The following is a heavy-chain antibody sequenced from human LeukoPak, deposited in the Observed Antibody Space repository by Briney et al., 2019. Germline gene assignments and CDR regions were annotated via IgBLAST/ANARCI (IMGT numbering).Heavy chain of an antibody. Sequence: PGGSLRLSCAASGFSFSSYWMHGVRQAPGKGLVWVARVSPDGISALSADSVRGRFTISRDNAGNTLYLQLNSLRAEDTAVYYCARVSLCRRCHFDYWGQGTLVTVSS. CDR2: VSPDGISA. V-gene: IGHV3-74*03. J-gene: IGHJ4*02. D-gene: IGHD5/OR15-5a*01. CDR1: GFSFSSYW. CDR3: ARVSLCRRCHFDY.